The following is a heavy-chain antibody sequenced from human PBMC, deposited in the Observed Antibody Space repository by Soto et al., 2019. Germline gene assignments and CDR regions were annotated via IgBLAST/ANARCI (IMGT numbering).Heavy chain of an antibody. J-gene: IGHJ4*02. CDR2: IWYDGSIK. Sequence: GGSLRLSCGASGFTFNTYGMHWVRQAPGKGLEWVAVIWYDGSIKYYRDSVKGRFTISRDNSKNTLYLQMNSLRAEDTAVYYCERGLSPYASDYWGQGTLVTVSS. V-gene: IGHV3-33*01. D-gene: IGHD4-17*01. CDR1: GFTFNTYG. CDR3: ERGLSPYASDY.